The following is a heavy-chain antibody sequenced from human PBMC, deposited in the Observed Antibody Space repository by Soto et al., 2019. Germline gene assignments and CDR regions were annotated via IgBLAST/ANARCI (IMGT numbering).Heavy chain of an antibody. D-gene: IGHD3-9*01. Sequence: ALVKVSCKASGYTFTSYGISWVRQAPGQGLEWMGWISAYNGNTNYAQKLQGRVTMTTDTSTSTAYMELRSLRSDDTAVYYCARDGIVYYDILTGYYSKGLDYWGQGTLVTVSS. J-gene: IGHJ4*02. CDR1: GYTFTSYG. CDR2: ISAYNGNT. V-gene: IGHV1-18*01. CDR3: ARDGIVYYDILTGYYSKGLDY.